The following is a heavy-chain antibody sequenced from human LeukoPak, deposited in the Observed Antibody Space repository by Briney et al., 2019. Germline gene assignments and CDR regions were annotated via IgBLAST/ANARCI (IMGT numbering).Heavy chain of an antibody. Sequence: GGSLRLSCAASGFTFGSYAMHWVRQAPGKGLEWVALISYDGNNKYNADSVKGRFTISRDNSKNTLYLQMNSLRADDTAVYYCARPYYDSSGYRLDYWGQGTLVTVSS. V-gene: IGHV3-30*04. CDR1: GFTFGSYA. CDR2: ISYDGNNK. J-gene: IGHJ4*02. D-gene: IGHD3-22*01. CDR3: ARPYYDSSGYRLDY.